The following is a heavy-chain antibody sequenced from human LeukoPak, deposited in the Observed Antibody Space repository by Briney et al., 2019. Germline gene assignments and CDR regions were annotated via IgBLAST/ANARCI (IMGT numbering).Heavy chain of an antibody. J-gene: IGHJ4*02. CDR1: GYSFTSYW. V-gene: IGHV5-51*01. Sequence: GKSLKISCKGSGYSFTSYWIGWVRQMPGKGLEWMGIIYPGDSDTRYSPSFQGQVTISADKSISTAYLQWSSLKASDTAMYYCARLGPGAGDWYYFDYWGQGTLVTVSS. CDR3: ARLGPGAGDWYYFDY. D-gene: IGHD3-9*01. CDR2: IYPGDSDT.